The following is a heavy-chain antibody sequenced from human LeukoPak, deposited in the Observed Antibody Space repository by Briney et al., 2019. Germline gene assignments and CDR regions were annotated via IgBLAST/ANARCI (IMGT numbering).Heavy chain of an antibody. Sequence: GGSLRLSCAASGLTFSSYSMNWVRQAPGKGLEWVSSISSSSSYIYYADSVKGRFTISRDNAKNSLYLQMNSLRAEDAAVYYCARDPDYDSLFDYWGQGTLVTVSS. CDR1: GLTFSSYS. CDR2: ISSSSSYI. J-gene: IGHJ4*02. D-gene: IGHD3-22*01. CDR3: ARDPDYDSLFDY. V-gene: IGHV3-21*01.